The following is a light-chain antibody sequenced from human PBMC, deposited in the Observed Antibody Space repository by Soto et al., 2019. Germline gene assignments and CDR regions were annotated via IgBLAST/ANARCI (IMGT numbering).Light chain of an antibody. Sequence: DIQMTQSPSSLSASVGDRVTITCRAGQTVISYLHWYQQKQGKAPKLLIYVGSYLHSGVPSRFSGSGSGTEFTLTITNLQPEDSATYYCQQTHRLPRTFGGGTTVQL. CDR3: QQTHRLPRT. J-gene: IGKJ4*01. V-gene: IGKV1-39*01. CDR1: QTVISY. CDR2: VGS.